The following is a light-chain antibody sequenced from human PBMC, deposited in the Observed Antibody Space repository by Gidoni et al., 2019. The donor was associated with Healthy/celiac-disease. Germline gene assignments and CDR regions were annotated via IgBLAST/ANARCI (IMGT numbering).Light chain of an antibody. CDR3: QQYDTLVFT. CDR1: QDISNY. CDR2: DAS. Sequence: DSQKTQSPSSLSASVGDRVTITCQASQDISNYLNWYQQNPGKAPKLLFYDASNFETGVPSRFSGSGSGTAFTFTIRSLQPEDISTYYCQQYDTLVFTFGPGTKVDIK. V-gene: IGKV1-33*01. J-gene: IGKJ3*01.